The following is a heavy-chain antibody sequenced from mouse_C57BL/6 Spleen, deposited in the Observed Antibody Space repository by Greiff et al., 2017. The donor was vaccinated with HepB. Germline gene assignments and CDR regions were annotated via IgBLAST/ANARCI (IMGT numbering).Heavy chain of an antibody. CDR2: IHPNSGST. V-gene: IGHV1-64*01. CDR3: ARGDRWDPYAMDY. D-gene: IGHD4-1*01. Sequence: QVQLQQSGAELVKPGASVKLSCKASGYTFTSYWMHWVKQRPGQGLEWIGMIHPNSGSTNYNEKFKSKATLTVDKSSSTAYMQLSSLTSEDSAVYYCARGDRWDPYAMDYWGQGTSVTVSS. J-gene: IGHJ4*01. CDR1: GYTFTSYW.